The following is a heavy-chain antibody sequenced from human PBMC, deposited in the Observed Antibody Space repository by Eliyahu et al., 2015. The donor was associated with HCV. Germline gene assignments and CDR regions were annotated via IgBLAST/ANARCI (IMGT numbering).Heavy chain of an antibody. CDR2: IDHSGST. J-gene: IGHJ3*02. CDR1: GGPFNXYY. D-gene: IGHD3-10*01. Sequence: QVQLQQWGAGLLKPSETLSLTCAVYGGPFNXYYWSWIRXPPGKGLEWIGEIDHSGSTNYNPSLKSRVTISIDISKNQFSLKLSSVTAADTAVYYCARAGRKRNYYDSGSYYKPLGAFDIWGQGTMVTVSS. V-gene: IGHV4-34*02. CDR3: ARAGRKRNYYDSGSYYKPLGAFDI.